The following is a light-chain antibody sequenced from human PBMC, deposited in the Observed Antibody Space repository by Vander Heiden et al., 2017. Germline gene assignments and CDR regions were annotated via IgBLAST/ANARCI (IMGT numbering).Light chain of an antibody. J-gene: IGKJ3*01. CDR3: MRTLQTLSFT. Sequence: DIVMTQSPLSLPVTPGEPASISCRSSQSLLHSNGYNYLDWYLQKPGQSPQLLIYLGSNRASGVPDRFSGSGSGTDFTLKISRVEAEDVGVYYCMRTLQTLSFTFGPGTKVDIK. CDR2: LGS. V-gene: IGKV2-28*01. CDR1: QSLLHSNGYNY.